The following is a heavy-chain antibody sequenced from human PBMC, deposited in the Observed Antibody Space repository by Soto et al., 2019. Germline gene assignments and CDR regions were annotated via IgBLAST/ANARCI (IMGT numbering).Heavy chain of an antibody. CDR3: ARDRGSGYSYGYGYYYGMDV. Sequence: SETLSLTCTVSSGSISTYYWSWIRQPPGKGLEWIGYIYYTGSTNYNPSLKSRVTISVDTSKNQFSLKLSSVTAADTAVYYCARDRGSGYSYGYGYYYGMDVWGQGTTVTVSS. CDR1: SGSISTYY. CDR2: IYYTGST. V-gene: IGHV4-59*01. J-gene: IGHJ6*02. D-gene: IGHD5-18*01.